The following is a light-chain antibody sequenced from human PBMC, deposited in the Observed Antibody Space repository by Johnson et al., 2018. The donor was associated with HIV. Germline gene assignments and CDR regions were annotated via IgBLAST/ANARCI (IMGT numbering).Light chain of an antibody. CDR3: GTWYSSLSAA. CDR1: DSNIGNNY. V-gene: IGLV1-51*01. J-gene: IGLJ1*01. Sequence: HSVLTQPPSVSAAPGQKVTISCFGSDSNIGNNYVSWYQQLPGTAPKLLIYDNDKRPSGIPDRFSGSKSGTSATLGITGLQTGDEADYYCGTWYSSLSAAFGTGTKVTVL. CDR2: DND.